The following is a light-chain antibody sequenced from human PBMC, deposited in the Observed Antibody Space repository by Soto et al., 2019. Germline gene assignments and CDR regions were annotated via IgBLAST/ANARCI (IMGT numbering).Light chain of an antibody. Sequence: QSVLTQPASVSGSPGQSITISCTGTSRDAGGYNYVSWYQQHPGKAPKLMIYDVTNRPSGVSNRFSGSKSGNTASLTISGLQAEDEADYYCSSDTDTSTPVFGGGTKVTVL. CDR1: SRDAGGYNY. CDR3: SSDTDTSTPV. J-gene: IGLJ2*01. V-gene: IGLV2-14*03. CDR2: DVT.